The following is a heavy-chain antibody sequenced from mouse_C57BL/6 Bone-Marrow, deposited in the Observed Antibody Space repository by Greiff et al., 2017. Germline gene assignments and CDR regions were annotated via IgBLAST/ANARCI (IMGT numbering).Heavy chain of an antibody. Sequence: VMLVESGAELAKPGASVKLSCKASGYTFTSYWMHWVKQRPGQGLEWIGYINPSSGYTKYNQKFKDKATLTADKSSSTAYMQLSGLTYVDSAVYYCARRLLRFFDYWGEGGTLTDAS. CDR1: GYTFTSYW. V-gene: IGHV1-7*01. CDR3: ARRLLRFFDY. J-gene: IGHJ2*01. D-gene: IGHD2-3*01. CDR2: INPSSGYT.